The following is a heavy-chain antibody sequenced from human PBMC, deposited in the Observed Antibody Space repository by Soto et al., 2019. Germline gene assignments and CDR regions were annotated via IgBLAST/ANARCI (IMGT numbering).Heavy chain of an antibody. CDR3: ARDLAGGIPDY. CDR1: GFTLSRYS. Sequence: EVQLVESGGGLVQPGGSLRLSCVASGFTLSRYSMNWVRQAPGKGLEWVSYISRSSSTIYYADSVKGRFTSRDNAENSLYLQMNSLRAEDTAVYYCARDLAGGIPDYWGQGTRVTVSS. CDR2: ISRSSSTI. V-gene: IGHV3-48*01. J-gene: IGHJ4*02. D-gene: IGHD6-13*01.